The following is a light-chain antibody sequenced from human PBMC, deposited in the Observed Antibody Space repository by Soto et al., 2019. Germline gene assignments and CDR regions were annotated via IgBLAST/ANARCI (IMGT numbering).Light chain of an antibody. V-gene: IGLV2-11*01. CDR1: SSDVGAYNY. CDR3: FYSLSIYV. Sequence: QSVLTQPPSVSGSPGQSVTISCTGTSSDVGAYNYVAWYQQHPGEAPKVMIYDVSKRPSGVPDRFSGSKSGNTASLTISGLQFYDEAASSCFYSLSIYVSVTGTVLTVL. CDR2: DVS. J-gene: IGLJ1*01.